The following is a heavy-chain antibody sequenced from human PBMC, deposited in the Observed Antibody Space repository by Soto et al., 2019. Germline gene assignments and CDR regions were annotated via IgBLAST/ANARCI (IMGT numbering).Heavy chain of an antibody. Sequence: QITLKESGPPRVRPTQPLTLTCTFSGFSLSTSGVGVAWIRQTPGKALEWLAVIYWDDDKRYNSSLRNRLSITKDNSNHQVVLTMADMDTEDTATYFCAHRGYLNGNWDRGFIDSWGQGTLVTISS. J-gene: IGHJ4*02. CDR3: AHRGYLNGNWDRGFIDS. D-gene: IGHD2-15*01. CDR1: GFSLSTSGVG. V-gene: IGHV2-5*02. CDR2: IYWDDDK.